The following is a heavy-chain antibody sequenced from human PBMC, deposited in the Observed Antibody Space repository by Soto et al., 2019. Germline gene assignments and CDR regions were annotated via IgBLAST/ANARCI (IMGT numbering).Heavy chain of an antibody. CDR3: ARERDSSSRDDYYGMDV. CDR1: GGSVSSGSYY. CDR2: IYYSGST. D-gene: IGHD6-6*01. J-gene: IGHJ6*02. V-gene: IGHV4-61*01. Sequence: SETLSRTCTVSGGSVSSGSYYWSWIRQPPGKGLEWIGYIYYSGSTNYNPSLKSRVTISVDTSKNQFSLKLSSVTAADTAVYHCARERDSSSRDDYYGMDVWGQGTTVTVSS.